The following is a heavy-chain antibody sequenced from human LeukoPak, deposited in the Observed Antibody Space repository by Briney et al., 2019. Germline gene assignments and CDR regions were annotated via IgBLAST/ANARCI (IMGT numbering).Heavy chain of an antibody. Sequence: ASVKVSCKASGYSFTSNGISWVRQAPGQGLEWMGWVSGYDGNTNYVQKFQGRVTMTTDTSTSTAYMELRSLRSDDTAVYYCARTRVEVRGAGNWFDPWGQGTLVIVSS. J-gene: IGHJ5*02. D-gene: IGHD3-10*01. CDR1: GYSFTSNG. CDR2: VSGYDGNT. V-gene: IGHV1-18*01. CDR3: ARTRVEVRGAGNWFDP.